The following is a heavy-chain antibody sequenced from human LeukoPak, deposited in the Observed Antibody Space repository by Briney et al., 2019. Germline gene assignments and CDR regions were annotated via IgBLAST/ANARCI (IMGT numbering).Heavy chain of an antibody. Sequence: ASVKVSCKASGGTFSSYAISWVRQAPGQGLEWMGRIIPILGIANYAQKFQGRVTITADKSTSTAYMELSSLRSEDTAVYYCAHQVIITMVRGVIMKYNWFDPWGQGTLVTVSS. CDR1: GGTFSSYA. J-gene: IGHJ5*02. CDR2: IIPILGIA. V-gene: IGHV1-69*04. CDR3: AHQVIITMVRGVIMKYNWFDP. D-gene: IGHD3-10*01.